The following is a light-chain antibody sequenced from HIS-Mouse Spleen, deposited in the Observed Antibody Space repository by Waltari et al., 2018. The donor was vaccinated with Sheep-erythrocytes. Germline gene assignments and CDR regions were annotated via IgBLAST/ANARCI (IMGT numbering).Light chain of an antibody. J-gene: IGKJ1*01. V-gene: IGKV1-5*03. CDR3: QQYTSYPWT. Sequence: DIQMTQSPSTLSASVGDRVTITCRASQSISSGLARYQQKPGKAPKLLIYKASSLESGVPSRFSGSGSLTEFTLTISSLQPDDFATYYCQQYTSYPWTFGQGTKLEIK. CDR1: QSISSG. CDR2: KAS.